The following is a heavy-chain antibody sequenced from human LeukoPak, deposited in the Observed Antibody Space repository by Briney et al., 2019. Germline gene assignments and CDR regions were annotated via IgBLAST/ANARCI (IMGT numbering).Heavy chain of an antibody. CDR3: ARSKVRQLVVAFDI. CDR2: ISSSSSYI. CDR1: GFTFSSYS. J-gene: IGHJ3*02. V-gene: IGHV3-21*04. D-gene: IGHD6-6*01. Sequence: GGSLRLSCAASGFTFSSYSMNWVRQAPGKGLEWVSSISSSSSYIYYADSVKGGFTISIDNDKNSLYLQMNSLRDKDTAVYYCARSKVRQLVVAFDIWGQGTMVTVSS.